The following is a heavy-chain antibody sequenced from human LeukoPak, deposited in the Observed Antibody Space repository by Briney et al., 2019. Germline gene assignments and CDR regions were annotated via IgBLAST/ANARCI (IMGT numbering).Heavy chain of an antibody. J-gene: IGHJ5*02. CDR3: ATLVAVAVGYWFDP. Sequence: GASVKVSCKVSEYTLTELSMQWVRQAPGKGLEWMGGFDPEDGETIYAQKFQGRVTMTEDTSTDTAYMELSSLRSEDTAVYYCATLVAVAVGYWFDPWGQGTLVTVSS. D-gene: IGHD6-19*01. V-gene: IGHV1-24*01. CDR1: EYTLTELS. CDR2: FDPEDGET.